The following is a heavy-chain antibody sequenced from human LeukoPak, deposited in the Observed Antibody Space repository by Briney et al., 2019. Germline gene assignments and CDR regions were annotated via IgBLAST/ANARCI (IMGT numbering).Heavy chain of an antibody. Sequence: GGSLRLSCAASGFIFSDYGMNWVRQAPGEGLEWVSYISTGSSTIYYADSVRGRFTISRDNAKYSLYLQMNSLRAEDTAVYYCARAGMTVAGPYYYGMDVWGQGTTVTVSS. D-gene: IGHD6-13*01. CDR1: GFIFSDYG. CDR2: ISTGSSTI. V-gene: IGHV3-48*01. J-gene: IGHJ6*02. CDR3: ARAGMTVAGPYYYGMDV.